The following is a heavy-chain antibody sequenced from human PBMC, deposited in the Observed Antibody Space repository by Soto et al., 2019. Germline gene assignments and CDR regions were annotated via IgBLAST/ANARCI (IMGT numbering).Heavy chain of an antibody. CDR2: ISSSSRTI. J-gene: IGHJ4*02. CDR3: ARSSQWLVGGLDY. CDR1: VFTFSGYN. Sequence: EVQLVESGGGLVQPGGSLRLSCAASVFTFSGYNMNWVRQAPGKGLEWFSYISSSSRTIYYAESVKGRFTISRDNAQNSLNLQMNSLRAEDTAVYYCARSSQWLVGGLDYWGQGTLVTVSS. D-gene: IGHD6-19*01. V-gene: IGHV3-48*01.